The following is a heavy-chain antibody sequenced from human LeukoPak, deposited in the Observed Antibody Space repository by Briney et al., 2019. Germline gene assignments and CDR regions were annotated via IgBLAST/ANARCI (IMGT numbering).Heavy chain of an antibody. CDR3: ARDRVSYGDYVFYFDY. D-gene: IGHD4-17*01. CDR1: GGTFSSYA. V-gene: IGHV1-69*13. CDR2: IIPIFGTA. Sequence: ASVKVSCKASGGTFSSYAISWVRQAPGQGLEWMGGIIPIFGTANYAQKFQGRVTITADEPTSTAYMELSSLRSEDAAVYYCARDRVSYGDYVFYFDYWGQGTLVTVSS. J-gene: IGHJ4*02.